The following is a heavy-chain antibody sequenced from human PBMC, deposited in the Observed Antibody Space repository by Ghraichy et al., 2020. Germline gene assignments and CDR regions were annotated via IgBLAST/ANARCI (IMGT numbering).Heavy chain of an antibody. CDR2: INHSGST. V-gene: IGHV4-34*01. J-gene: IGHJ6*02. Sequence: SETLSLTCAVYGGSFSGYYWSWIRQPPGKGLEWIGEINHSGSTNYNPSLKSRVTISVDTSKNQFSLKLSAVTAADTAVYYCARVRQWRVYYYGMDVWGQGITVTVSS. CDR1: GGSFSGYY. CDR3: ARVRQWRVYYYGMDV. D-gene: IGHD6-19*01.